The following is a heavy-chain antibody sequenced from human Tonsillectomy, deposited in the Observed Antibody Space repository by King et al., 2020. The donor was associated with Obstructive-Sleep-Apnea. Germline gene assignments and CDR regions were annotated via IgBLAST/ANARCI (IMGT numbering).Heavy chain of an antibody. J-gene: IGHJ6*02. V-gene: IGHV1-46*01. CDR2: INPSGGST. CDR3: ARSGFTFGGVIVKGYYYYGMDV. D-gene: IGHD3-16*02. CDR1: GYTFTSYY. Sequence: VQLVESGAEVKKPGASVKVSCKASGYTFTSYYMHWVRQAPGQGLEWMGIINPSGGSTSYAQKFQGRVTMTRDTSTSTVYMELSSLRSEDTAVYYCARSGFTFGGVIVKGYYYYGMDVWGQGTTVTVSS.